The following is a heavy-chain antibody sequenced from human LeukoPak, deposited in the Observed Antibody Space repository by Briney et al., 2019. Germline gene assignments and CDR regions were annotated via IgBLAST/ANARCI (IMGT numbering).Heavy chain of an antibody. V-gene: IGHV4-38-2*01. CDR3: ARSHSGWQGHNNWFDP. Sequence: PSETLSLTCEVSGYSISSDKYWGWIRQPPGKGLEWIGNIYHSGSTYYNPSLKSRVTISVDTSKNPFSLKFTSVTAADTAVYYCARSHSGWQGHNNWFDPWGQGTLVTVSS. CDR1: GYSISSDKY. CDR2: IYHSGST. J-gene: IGHJ5*02. D-gene: IGHD6-19*01.